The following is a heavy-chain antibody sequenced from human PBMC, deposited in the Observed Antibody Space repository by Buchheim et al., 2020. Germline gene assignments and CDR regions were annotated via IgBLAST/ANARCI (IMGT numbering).Heavy chain of an antibody. D-gene: IGHD3-3*01. V-gene: IGHV4-39*01. CDR1: GGSISSSSYY. CDR2: IYYSGST. Sequence: QLQLQESGPGLVKPSETLSLTCTVSGGSISSSSYYWGWIRQPPGKGLEWIGSIYYSGSTYYNPSLKSRVTISVDTSKNQFSLKLSSVTAADTAVYYCARHGSSLDYDFWSGYYGGWFDPWGQGTL. J-gene: IGHJ5*02. CDR3: ARHGSSLDYDFWSGYYGGWFDP.